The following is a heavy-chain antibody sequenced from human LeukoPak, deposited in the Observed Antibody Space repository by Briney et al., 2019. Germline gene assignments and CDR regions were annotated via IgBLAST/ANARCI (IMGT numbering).Heavy chain of an antibody. J-gene: IGHJ6*04. CDR3: ARDSPLYGSGNYYYYYGMDV. CDR1: GSTFSSYW. V-gene: IGHV3-7*03. CDR2: IKQDGSEK. Sequence: PGGSLRLSCAASGSTFSSYWMSRVRQAPGKGLEWVANIKQDGSEKYYVDSVKGRFTISRDNAKNSLYLQMNSLRAEDTAVYYCARDSPLYGSGNYYYYYGMDVWGKGTTVTVSS. D-gene: IGHD3-10*01.